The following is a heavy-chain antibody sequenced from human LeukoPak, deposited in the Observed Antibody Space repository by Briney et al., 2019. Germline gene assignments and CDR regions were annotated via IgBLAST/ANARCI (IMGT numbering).Heavy chain of an antibody. V-gene: IGHV4-34*01. D-gene: IGHD1-26*01. CDR1: GGSFSGYY. CDR2: INHSGST. Sequence: PSETLSLTCAVYGGSFSGYYWSWIRQPPGKGLEWIGEINHSGSTNYNPSLKSRVTISVDSSKDQFSLKLSSVTAADTAVYYCARDHLSGSFDYWGQGTLVTVSS. CDR3: ARDHLSGSFDY. J-gene: IGHJ4*02.